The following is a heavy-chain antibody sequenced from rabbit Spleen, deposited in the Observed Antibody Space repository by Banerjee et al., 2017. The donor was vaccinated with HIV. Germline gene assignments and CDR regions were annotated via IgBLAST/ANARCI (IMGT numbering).Heavy chain of an antibody. CDR1: GFDFNIYG. CDR3: VRGASSSGYYSL. D-gene: IGHD1-1*01. J-gene: IGHJ4*01. CDR2: IDLVFGGT. V-gene: IGHV1S47*01. Sequence: QEQLVESGGGLVQPGGSLKLSCKASGFDFNIYGVSWVRQAPGKGLEWIGYIDLVFGGTYYATWVNGRFTISSHNAQNTLYLQLNSLTAADTATYFCVRGASSSGYYSLWGQGTLVTVS.